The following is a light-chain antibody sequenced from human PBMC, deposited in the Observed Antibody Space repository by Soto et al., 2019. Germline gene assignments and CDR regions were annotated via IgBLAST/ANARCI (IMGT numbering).Light chain of an antibody. CDR1: SSNIWAGYD. V-gene: IGLV1-40*01. CDR3: QSYDSSLSGWA. Sequence: QSVLTQPPSVSGAPGQRVTISCTGSSSNIWAGYDVHWYQQLPGTAPKLLIYGNSNRPSGVPDRLAGSKSGTSASLAIPGLEAEDEADYYCQSYDSSLSGWAFGGGTKLTVL. J-gene: IGLJ3*02. CDR2: GNS.